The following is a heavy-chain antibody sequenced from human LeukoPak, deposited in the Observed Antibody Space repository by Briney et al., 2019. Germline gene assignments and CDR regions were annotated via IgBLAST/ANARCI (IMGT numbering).Heavy chain of an antibody. CDR1: GFTFSDYY. J-gene: IGHJ3*02. CDR3: ARASGIVVVVGSAFDI. D-gene: IGHD2-15*01. CDR2: ISSSGSTI. Sequence: PGGSLRLSCAATGFTFSDYYMSWIRQAPGKGLEWVTYISSSGSTIYYADSVKGRFTISRENAKNSLYLQMNSLRAEDTAVYYCARASGIVVVVGSAFDIWGQGTMVTVSS. V-gene: IGHV3-11*01.